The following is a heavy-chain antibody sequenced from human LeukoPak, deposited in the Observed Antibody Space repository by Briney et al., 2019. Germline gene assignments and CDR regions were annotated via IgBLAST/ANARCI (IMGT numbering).Heavy chain of an antibody. Sequence: SVKVSCNASGGTFSSYAISWVRQAPGQGLERMGRIIPILGIANYAQRFQGRVTITADKSTSTAYMELSSLRSEDTAVYYCARSHYGDYITGFDPWGQGTLVTVSS. CDR3: ARSHYGDYITGFDP. J-gene: IGHJ5*02. CDR1: GGTFSSYA. D-gene: IGHD4-17*01. V-gene: IGHV1-69*04. CDR2: IIPILGIA.